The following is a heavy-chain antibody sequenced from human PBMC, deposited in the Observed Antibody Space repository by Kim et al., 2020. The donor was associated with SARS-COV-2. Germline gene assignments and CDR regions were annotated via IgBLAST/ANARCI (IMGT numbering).Heavy chain of an antibody. CDR1: GYTLNELA. CDR2: FDPEGDEA. Sequence: ASVKVSCKVSGYTLNELAIHWVRQAPGKGLDWMGSFDPEGDEAIYSQKFQGRVTLTEDTSTDTAYMDLSSLTSDDTAVYYCRGVVRSFDYWGQGTLVTVS. CDR3: RGVVRSFDY. D-gene: IGHD3-16*01. J-gene: IGHJ4*02. V-gene: IGHV1-24*01.